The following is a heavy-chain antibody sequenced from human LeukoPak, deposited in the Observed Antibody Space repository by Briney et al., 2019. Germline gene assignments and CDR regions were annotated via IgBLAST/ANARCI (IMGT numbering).Heavy chain of an antibody. CDR3: ARVIRWFDP. CDR2: INDEGSNT. J-gene: IGHJ5*02. V-gene: IGHV3-74*01. Sequence: QPGGSLRLSCAASGFTFSSYWMHWVRQAPGKGLVWVSRINDEGSNTAYADSVKGRFTISRDNAKNTVYLQMNSPRAEDTAVYYCARVIRWFDPWGQGTLVTVSS. CDR1: GFTFSSYW.